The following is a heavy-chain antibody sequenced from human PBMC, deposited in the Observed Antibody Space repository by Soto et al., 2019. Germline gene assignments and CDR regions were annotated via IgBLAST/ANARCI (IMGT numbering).Heavy chain of an antibody. D-gene: IGHD6-13*01. CDR1: GGCLSGYY. V-gene: IGHV4-34*01. Sequence: SETLSLTCAVYGGCLSGYYWSWIRQPPGKGLEWIGEINHSGSTNYNPSLKSRVTISVDTSKNQFSLKLSSVTAADTAVYYCARGFIAAGPGANWFDSRGQVTLRTFST. J-gene: IGHJ5*01. CDR3: ARGFIAAGPGANWFDS. CDR2: INHSGST.